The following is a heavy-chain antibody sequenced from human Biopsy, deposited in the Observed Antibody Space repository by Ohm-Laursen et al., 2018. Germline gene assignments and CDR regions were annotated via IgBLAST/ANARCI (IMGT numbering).Heavy chain of an antibody. Sequence: GSLRLSCAASGFTFSDYYMSWVRQAPGQGLEWLSYISRSGSIIDYADSVKGRLTISRDNAQNTLYLQMNSLRADETAVYYCARDWGGDYGGNIDYYYFYGMDVWGQGTTVTVSS. CDR2: ISRSGSII. CDR1: GFTFSDYY. J-gene: IGHJ6*02. D-gene: IGHD4-23*01. V-gene: IGHV3-11*01. CDR3: ARDWGGDYGGNIDYYYFYGMDV.